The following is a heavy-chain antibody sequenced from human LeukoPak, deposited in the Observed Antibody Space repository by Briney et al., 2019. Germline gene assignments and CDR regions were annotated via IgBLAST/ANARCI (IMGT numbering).Heavy chain of an antibody. CDR3: ARFGRRHYLNWLDP. D-gene: IGHD3-10*01. CDR2: INHSGST. CDR1: GGSISSYY. Sequence: HPSETLSLTCTVSGGSISSYYWRWIRHPPGKGLEWIGEINHSGSTNNNPSLKSRVTISVDTSKPQFSLKLSSVSAADTAVYYCARFGRRHYLNWLDPWGQGNLVTVSS. V-gene: IGHV4-34*01. J-gene: IGHJ5*02.